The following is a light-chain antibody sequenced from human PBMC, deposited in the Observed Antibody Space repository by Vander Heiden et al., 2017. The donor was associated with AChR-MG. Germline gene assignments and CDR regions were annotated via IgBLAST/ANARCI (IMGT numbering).Light chain of an antibody. CDR2: AAS. CDR1: QVIRND. J-gene: IGKJ1*01. V-gene: IGKV1-6*01. Sequence: AIQMTQSPSSLSAFVGDRVTITCRASQVIRNDLSWYQQKPGKAPELLIYAASSLQSGVPSRFSGSASGTDFTLTISSLQPEDFATYYCLQDDNYPWTFGQGTKVETK. CDR3: LQDDNYPWT.